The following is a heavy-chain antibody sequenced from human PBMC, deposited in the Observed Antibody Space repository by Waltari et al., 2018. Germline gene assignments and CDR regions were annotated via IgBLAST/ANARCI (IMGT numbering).Heavy chain of an antibody. CDR1: GYTFTGYY. CDR2: INPNSGGT. Sequence: QVQLVQSGAEVKKPGASVKVSCKASGYTFTGYYMHWVRQAPGQGLEWMGRINPNSGGTNYAQKFQGRVTMTRDTSISTAYMELSRLRSDDTAVYYCARGTFGVVITDAFDIWGQGTMVTVSS. CDR3: ARGTFGVVITDAFDI. V-gene: IGHV1-2*06. J-gene: IGHJ3*02. D-gene: IGHD3-3*01.